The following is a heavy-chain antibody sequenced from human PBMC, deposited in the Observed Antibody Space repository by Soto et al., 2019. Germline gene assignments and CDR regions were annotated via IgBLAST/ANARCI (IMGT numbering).Heavy chain of an antibody. J-gene: IGHJ4*02. CDR3: AKAPRSIVVVPAAEYCSGGSCYYYFDY. D-gene: IGHD2-15*01. CDR1: GFTFSSYA. Sequence: GGSLRLSCAASGFTFSSYAMSWVRQAPGKGLEWVSAISGSGGSTYYADSVKGRFTISRDNSKNTLYLQMNSLRAEDTAVYYCAKAPRSIVVVPAAEYCSGGSCYYYFDYWGQGTLVTVSS. CDR2: ISGSGGST. V-gene: IGHV3-23*01.